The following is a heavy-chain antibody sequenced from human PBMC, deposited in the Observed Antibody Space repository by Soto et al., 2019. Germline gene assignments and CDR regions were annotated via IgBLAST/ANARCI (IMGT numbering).Heavy chain of an antibody. CDR2: ISWDGGST. CDR3: AKGVEEAVAGIFDY. CDR1: GFTFDDYT. V-gene: IGHV3-43*01. Sequence: EVQLVESGGVVVQPGGSLRLSCAASGFTFDDYTMHWVRQAPGKGLEWVSLISWDGGSTYYADSVKGRFTISRDNSKNSLYLQMNSLRTEDTALYYCAKGVEEAVAGIFDYWGQGTLVTVSS. J-gene: IGHJ4*02. D-gene: IGHD6-19*01.